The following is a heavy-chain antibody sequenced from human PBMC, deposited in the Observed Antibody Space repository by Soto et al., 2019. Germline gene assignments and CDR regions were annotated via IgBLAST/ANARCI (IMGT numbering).Heavy chain of an antibody. CDR3: ARISSVDPYGYVNGGLDV. J-gene: IGHJ6*02. CDR2: FYHSGNS. Sequence: SETLSLTCSVSGGSIRSYYWSWIRQSPEKGLEWIGYFYHSGNSNYNPSLKSRVTISVDTSKNQLSLGLRSVTAADTAVYFCARISSVDPYGYVNGGLDVWGQGTTVTVSS. D-gene: IGHD5-18*01. V-gene: IGHV4-59*01. CDR1: GGSIRSYY.